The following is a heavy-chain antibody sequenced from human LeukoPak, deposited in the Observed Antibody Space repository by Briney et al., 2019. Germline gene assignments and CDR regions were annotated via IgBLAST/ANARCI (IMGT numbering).Heavy chain of an antibody. CDR2: IYYRGDI. CDR3: ATNKEWAEAD. J-gene: IGHJ4*02. CDR1: DGSIRTYY. V-gene: IGHV4-59*03. Sequence: PSETLSLTCSVSDGSIRTYYWSWIRQSPGQGLEWIGNIYYRGDINYNPSLKSRVIISIDTSKNQFSLKVTSLTAADTAVYYCATNKEWAEADWGQGTLVIVSS. D-gene: IGHD3-3*01.